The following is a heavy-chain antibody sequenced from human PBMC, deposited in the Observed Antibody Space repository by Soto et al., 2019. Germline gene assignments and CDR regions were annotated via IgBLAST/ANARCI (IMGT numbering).Heavy chain of an antibody. CDR3: ASAGQAPYYYYGMDV. CDR2: ISGYHGNT. V-gene: IGHV1-18*01. Sequence: QVQVVQSGDEVKKPGASVKVSCKASGYTFTNYGFSWVRQAPGHGLEWMGWISGYHGNTKYAEKFQGRVTMTTDTSTSTAHMEPRSLRSDDTAVYYCASAGQAPYYYYGMDVWGQGTAVTVSS. J-gene: IGHJ6*02. CDR1: GYTFTNYG.